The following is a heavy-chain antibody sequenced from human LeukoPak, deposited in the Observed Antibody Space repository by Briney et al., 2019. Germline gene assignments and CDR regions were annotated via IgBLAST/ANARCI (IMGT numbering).Heavy chain of an antibody. V-gene: IGHV1-69*05. Sequence: ASVKVSCKASGGTFSSYAISWVRQAPGQGLERMGRIIPIFGTANYAQKFQGRVTITTDESTSTAYMELSSLRSEDTAVYYCARDREMATMWGFSAFDIWGQGTMVTVSS. D-gene: IGHD5-24*01. CDR2: IIPIFGTA. CDR1: GGTFSSYA. J-gene: IGHJ3*02. CDR3: ARDREMATMWGFSAFDI.